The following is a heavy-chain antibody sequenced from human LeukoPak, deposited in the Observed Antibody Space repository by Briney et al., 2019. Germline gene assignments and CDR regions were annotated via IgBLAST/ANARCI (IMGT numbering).Heavy chain of an antibody. J-gene: IGHJ6*03. CDR1: GGSISSYY. V-gene: IGHV4-59*12. Sequence: SETLSLTCTVSGGSISSYYWSWIRQPPGKGLEWIGYIYYSGSTNYNPSLKSRVTISVDTSKNQFSLKLSSVTAADTAVYYCARDGLNTMVRGKIRYCYMDVWGKGTTVTISS. CDR3: ARDGLNTMVRGKIRYCYMDV. D-gene: IGHD3-10*01. CDR2: IYYSGST.